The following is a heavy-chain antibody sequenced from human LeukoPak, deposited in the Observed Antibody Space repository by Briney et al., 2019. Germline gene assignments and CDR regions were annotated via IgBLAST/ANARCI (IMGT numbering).Heavy chain of an antibody. Sequence: PSETLSLTCAVSGYSISTGYFWGCIRQSPGQGLEWIGSIFHTGSASYNPSLKSRATLSVDTSKNEFSLKLTSVSAADTAIYYCASPRGTYIDYWGQGTLVIVSS. D-gene: IGHD3-16*01. V-gene: IGHV4-38-2*01. CDR1: GYSISTGYF. J-gene: IGHJ4*02. CDR3: ASPRGTYIDY. CDR2: IFHTGSA.